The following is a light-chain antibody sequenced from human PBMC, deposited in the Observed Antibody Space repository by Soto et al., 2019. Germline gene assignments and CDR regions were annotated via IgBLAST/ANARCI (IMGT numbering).Light chain of an antibody. CDR2: DAS. CDR3: QQRSNWPRT. Sequence: EIVLTQSPATLSLSPGERATLSCRASQSVSSYLAWYQQKPGQAPRLLIYDASNRATGIPARFSGSGSGTDFTLTIGSLEPEDFAVYYCQQRSNWPRTFGQGATVEIK. CDR1: QSVSSY. J-gene: IGKJ1*01. V-gene: IGKV3-11*01.